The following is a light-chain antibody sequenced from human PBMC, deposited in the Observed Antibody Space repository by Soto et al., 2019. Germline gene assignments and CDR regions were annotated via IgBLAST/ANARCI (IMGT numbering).Light chain of an antibody. V-gene: IGKV3-20*01. CDR3: QQYGSSPPFT. CDR1: QSVSSSY. CDR2: GAS. Sequence: EIVLTQSPGTLSLSPGERATLSCRASQSVSSSYLAWYQQKPGQPPRLLIYGASTRATGIPDRFSGSGSGTDFTLTISRLEPEDFAVYYCQQYGSSPPFTFGPGTKVDIK. J-gene: IGKJ3*01.